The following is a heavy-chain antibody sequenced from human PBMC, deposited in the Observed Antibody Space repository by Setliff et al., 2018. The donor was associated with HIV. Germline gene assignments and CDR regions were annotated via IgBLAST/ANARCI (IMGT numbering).Heavy chain of an antibody. CDR2: MNPNSGNT. D-gene: IGHD2-15*01. J-gene: IGHJ4*02. V-gene: IGHV1-8*01. Sequence: ASVKVSCKASGYTFTNYDINWVRQATGQGLEWMGWMNPNSGNTGYAQKFQGRVPMTRNTSISTAYMELSSLRSEDTAVYYCVRALSGGYCSGGNCFPFDFWGQGTLVTVSS. CDR3: VRALSGGYCSGGNCFPFDF. CDR1: GYTFTNYD.